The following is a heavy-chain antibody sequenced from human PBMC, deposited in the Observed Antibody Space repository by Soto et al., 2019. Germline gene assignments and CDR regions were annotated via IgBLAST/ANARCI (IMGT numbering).Heavy chain of an antibody. D-gene: IGHD3-3*01. CDR2: ISAYNGNT. V-gene: IGHV1-18*01. Sequence: ASVKVSCKASGYTFTSYGISWVRQAPGQGLEWMGWISAYNGNTNYAQKLQGRVTMTTDTSTSTAYMELRSLRSDDTAVYYCATRTYDFWSGYYTASYYYYGMDVWGQGTTVTVS. CDR3: ATRTYDFWSGYYTASYYYYGMDV. CDR1: GYTFTSYG. J-gene: IGHJ6*02.